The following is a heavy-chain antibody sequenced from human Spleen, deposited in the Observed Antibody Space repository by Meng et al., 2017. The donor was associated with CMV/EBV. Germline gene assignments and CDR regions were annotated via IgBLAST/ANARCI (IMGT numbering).Heavy chain of an antibody. V-gene: IGHV4-39*02. D-gene: IGHD2-2*02. J-gene: IGHJ6*02. Sequence: SETLSLTCTVSGGSMKRNTYYWGWIRQPPGKGLEWIGSMYYSGNIHYNPSLKSRVSISVDLSKSHLSLKLRSLTAADTAVYYCGRASGVFCTSTNCYRGGTDVWGQGTTVTVS. CDR1: GGSMKRNTYY. CDR2: MYYSGNI. CDR3: GRASGVFCTSTNCYRGGTDV.